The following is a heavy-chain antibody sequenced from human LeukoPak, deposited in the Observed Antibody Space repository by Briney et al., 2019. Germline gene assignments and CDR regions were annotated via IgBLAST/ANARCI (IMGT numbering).Heavy chain of an antibody. CDR2: ISYDGSNN. CDR1: GFTFSHYA. CDR3: ARGGSLVDPFDY. J-gene: IGHJ4*02. D-gene: IGHD1-26*01. V-gene: IGHV3-30-3*01. Sequence: PGGSLRLSCAASGFTFSHYAMHWVRQAPGKGLEWVAVISYDGSNNYYADSVKGRFTISRDNSRNTLYLQMNSLRAEDTAVYCCARGGSLVDPFDYWGQGTLVTVSS.